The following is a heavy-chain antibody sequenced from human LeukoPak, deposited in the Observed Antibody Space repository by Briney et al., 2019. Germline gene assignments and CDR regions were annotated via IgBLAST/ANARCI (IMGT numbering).Heavy chain of an antibody. CDR2: ISYSGNT. J-gene: IGHJ4*02. Sequence: SETLSLTCAVSGGSISSSSYYWGWIRQPPRKELEWIGSISYSGNTYYNVSLKSRVTISVDTSKNQFSLKLSSVTAADTAVYYCARESATLDYWGQGILVTVSS. CDR1: GGSISSSSYY. CDR3: ARESATLDY. V-gene: IGHV4-39*07.